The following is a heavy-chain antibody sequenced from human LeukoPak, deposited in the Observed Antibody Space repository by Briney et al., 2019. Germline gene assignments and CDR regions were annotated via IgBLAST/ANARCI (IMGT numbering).Heavy chain of an antibody. CDR1: GFTFSSYW. CDR2: IKQDGSEK. Sequence: GGSLRLSCAASGFTFSSYWMSWVRQAPGKGLEWVANIKQDGSEKSYVDSVKGRLTISRDNAKNSLYLQMNSLRAEDTAVYYCARVNYGDYDDYWGQGTLVTVSS. D-gene: IGHD4-17*01. J-gene: IGHJ4*02. V-gene: IGHV3-7*03. CDR3: ARVNYGDYDDY.